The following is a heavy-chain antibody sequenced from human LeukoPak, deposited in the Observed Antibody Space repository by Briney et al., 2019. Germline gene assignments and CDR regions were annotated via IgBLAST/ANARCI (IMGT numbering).Heavy chain of an antibody. V-gene: IGHV3-48*01. D-gene: IGHD3-10*01. J-gene: IGHJ6*03. CDR3: ARGTWGGYSYGLNYYYMDV. CDR1: GFNFIDYN. Sequence: PGGSLRLSCAGSGFNFIDYNMNWVRQAPGKGLEWVSYIDLSNRTIYYADFVKGRFTISRDNAKNSLYLQMNSLRAEDTAVYFCARGTWGGYSYGLNYYYMDVWGKGTTVTVSS. CDR2: IDLSNRTI.